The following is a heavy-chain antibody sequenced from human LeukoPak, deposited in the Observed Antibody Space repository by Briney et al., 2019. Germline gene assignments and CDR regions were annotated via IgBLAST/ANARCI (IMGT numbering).Heavy chain of an antibody. Sequence: GASVKVSCKASGYTFTSYAMHWVRQAPGQRLEWMGWINAGNGNTKYSQKFQGRVTITRDTSASTAYMELSSLRSEDTAVYYCARELGGSLEDYWGQGTLVPVSS. D-gene: IGHD3-3*01. CDR1: GYTFTSYA. J-gene: IGHJ4*02. CDR3: ARELGGSLEDY. V-gene: IGHV1-3*01. CDR2: INAGNGNT.